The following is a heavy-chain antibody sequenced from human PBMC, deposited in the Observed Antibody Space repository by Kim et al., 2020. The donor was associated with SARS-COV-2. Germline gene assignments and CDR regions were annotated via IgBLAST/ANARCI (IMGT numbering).Heavy chain of an antibody. V-gene: IGHV3-21*01. CDR3: ARVALAYYYDSSGLLGAFDI. Sequence: GGSLRLSCEASGFTFSSYSMNWVRQAPGKGLEWVSCISSSSSYIYYEDSVKGRFTISRDNAKNSLYLQMNSLRAEDTAVYYCARVALAYYYDSSGLLGAFDIWGQGTMVTVSS. CDR2: ISSSSSYI. CDR1: GFTFSSYS. J-gene: IGHJ3*02. D-gene: IGHD3-22*01.